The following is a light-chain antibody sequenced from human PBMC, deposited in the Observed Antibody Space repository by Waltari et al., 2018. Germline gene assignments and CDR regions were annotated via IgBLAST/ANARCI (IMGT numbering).Light chain of an antibody. Sequence: DIQMTQSPSTLSASVGDRVTITCRASQSISDWLAWYQQKPGKAPKLLIYKASSLESGVPSRFSGSGSGTECTLTSSSLQPDDFATYYCQPYNSYSIMFGQGTRLEIK. CDR3: QPYNSYSIM. V-gene: IGKV1-5*03. CDR1: QSISDW. CDR2: KAS. J-gene: IGKJ5*01.